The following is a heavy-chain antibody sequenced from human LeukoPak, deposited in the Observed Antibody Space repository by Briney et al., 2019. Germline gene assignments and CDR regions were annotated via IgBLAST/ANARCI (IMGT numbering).Heavy chain of an antibody. D-gene: IGHD3-10*01. CDR3: ARDREYYYGSGRKCVDY. CDR2: ISAYNGNT. V-gene: IGHV1-18*01. Sequence: ASVKVSCKASGYTFTSYGISWVRQAPGQGLEWMGWISAYNGNTNYAQKLQGRVTMTTDTSTSTAYMELRSLRSDDTAAYYCARDREYYYGSGRKCVDYWGQGTLVTVSS. J-gene: IGHJ4*02. CDR1: GYTFTSYG.